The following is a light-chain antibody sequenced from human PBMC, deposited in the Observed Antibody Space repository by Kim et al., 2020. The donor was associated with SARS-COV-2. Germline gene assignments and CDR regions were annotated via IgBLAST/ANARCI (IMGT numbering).Light chain of an antibody. CDR1: QDISNY. V-gene: IGKV1-27*01. Sequence: ASVGDRVTITCRASQDISNYLAWYQQEPGKVPKLLIYAASALHSGVPSRFGGSGSGTDFTLTITSLQPEDVATYYCQTYDSVPWTFGPGTKVDIK. J-gene: IGKJ1*01. CDR3: QTYDSVPWT. CDR2: AAS.